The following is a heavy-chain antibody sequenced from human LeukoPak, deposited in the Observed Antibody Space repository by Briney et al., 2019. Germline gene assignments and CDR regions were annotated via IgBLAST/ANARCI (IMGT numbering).Heavy chain of an antibody. CDR3: ANENYYGSGSYADH. J-gene: IGHJ4*02. V-gene: IGHV3-7*01. CDR1: GFTFDSYW. D-gene: IGHD3-10*01. Sequence: TGGSLRLSCATSGFTFDSYWMTWVRQGPGKGLEWVANINRDGSGKYYVDSVKGRFTISRDNSKNTLYLQMNSLRAEDTAVYYCANENYYGSGSYADHWGQGTLVTVSS. CDR2: INRDGSGK.